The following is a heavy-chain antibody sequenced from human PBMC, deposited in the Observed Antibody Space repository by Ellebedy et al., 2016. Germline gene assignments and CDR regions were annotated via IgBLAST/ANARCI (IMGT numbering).Heavy chain of an antibody. V-gene: IGHV3-21*06. D-gene: IGHD4-23*01. J-gene: IGHJ6*02. CDR1: GFTVSTYN. CDR3: ARTISANIRGWENWYYFYGLDV. CDR2: ISSGSSYI. Sequence: GESLKISCAASGFTVSTYNMNWVRQAPGKGLEWVASISSGSSYIYYADSVKGRFTISRDNARNSLFLQMNSLRVEDTATFYCARTISANIRGWENWYYFYGLDVWGQGTTVTVS.